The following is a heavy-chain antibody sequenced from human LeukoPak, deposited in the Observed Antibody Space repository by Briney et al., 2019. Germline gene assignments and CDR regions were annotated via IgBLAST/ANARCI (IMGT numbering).Heavy chain of an antibody. Sequence: GESLKISCKGSGFTFTAYSFAWVRQMPGKGLEWMGVIYAGDSSTRYSPAFQGQVTTSVDKSISTAYLQWSSLKASDSAIYYCARHSRYDSWGQGTLVTVSS. CDR2: IYAGDSST. V-gene: IGHV5-51*01. CDR1: GFTFTAYS. D-gene: IGHD3-16*01. J-gene: IGHJ4*02. CDR3: ARHSRYDS.